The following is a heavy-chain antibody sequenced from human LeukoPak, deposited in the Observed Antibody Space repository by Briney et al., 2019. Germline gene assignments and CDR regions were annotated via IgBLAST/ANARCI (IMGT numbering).Heavy chain of an antibody. CDR1: GFTFSDCD. J-gene: IGHJ4*02. V-gene: IGHV3-21*06. Sequence: PGESLILSCTAFGFTFSDCDMNWFRQAPGKGLQWVSSISYMGDHRYYADSAKGRFTISRDNAKNSLYLQMDNLRADDTAVYYCGKALPPLRVAAAGDYWGQGTLVTVSS. D-gene: IGHD6-25*01. CDR3: GKALPPLRVAAAGDY. CDR2: ISYMGDHR.